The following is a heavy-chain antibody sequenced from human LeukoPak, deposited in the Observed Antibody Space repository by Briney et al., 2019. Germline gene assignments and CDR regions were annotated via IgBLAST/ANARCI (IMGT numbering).Heavy chain of an antibody. CDR3: ARAIVALLTTYYMDV. D-gene: IGHD4/OR15-4a*01. V-gene: IGHV1-69*05. Sequence: ASVKASCKASGGTFSSYAISWVRQAPGQGLEWMGGIIPLFGTANYAQKFQGRVTITTDESTSTAYMELSSLRSEDTAVYYCARAIVALLTTYYMDVWGKGTTVTVSS. J-gene: IGHJ6*03. CDR2: IIPLFGTA. CDR1: GGTFSSYA.